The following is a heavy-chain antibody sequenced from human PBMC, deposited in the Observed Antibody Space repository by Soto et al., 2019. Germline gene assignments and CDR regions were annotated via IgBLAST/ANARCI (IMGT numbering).Heavy chain of an antibody. J-gene: IGHJ4*01. CDR1: GFTFSPYA. D-gene: IGHD2-2*01. V-gene: IGHV3-30*09. CDR3: ARARLDTPALDY. CDR2: ISYDGNNK. Sequence: QVQLVESGGGVIQPGRSLRLSCAASGFTFSPYAMHWVRQAPGKGLEWVAVISYDGNNKNYADSVKGRLASSRDNSRNTLYVQMSSLRAEDTAVYYCARARLDTPALDYWGQGTLITVSS.